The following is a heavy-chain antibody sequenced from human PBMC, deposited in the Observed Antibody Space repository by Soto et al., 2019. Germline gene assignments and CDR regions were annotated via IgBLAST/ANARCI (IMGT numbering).Heavy chain of an antibody. V-gene: IGHV3-23*01. Sequence: EVQLLESGGGLVQPGGSLSLSCAASAFAFNNYAMSWVRQAPGKGLEWVSGIGGSGRTTYYADSVKGRFTISRDNSNNTLFLQMNSLRAEDTAVYYCAKSRYSDSSGDFYDYWGQGTLVTVSS. CDR3: AKSRYSDSSGDFYDY. CDR1: AFAFNNYA. J-gene: IGHJ4*02. CDR2: IGGSGRTT. D-gene: IGHD3-22*01.